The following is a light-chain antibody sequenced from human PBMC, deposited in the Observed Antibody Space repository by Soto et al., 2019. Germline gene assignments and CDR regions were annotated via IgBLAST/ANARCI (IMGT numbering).Light chain of an antibody. CDR1: SSDVGGYNY. CDR2: DVS. Sequence: QSALTQPASVSGSPGQSINLSCTGTSSDVGGYNYVSWYQHHPGKAPKLIIYDVSNRPSGVSNPFSGSKSGNTASLTISGLQPEDEADYYCSSYTTSNTRQIVFGTGTKVTV. V-gene: IGLV2-14*03. CDR3: SSYTTSNTRQIV. J-gene: IGLJ1*01.